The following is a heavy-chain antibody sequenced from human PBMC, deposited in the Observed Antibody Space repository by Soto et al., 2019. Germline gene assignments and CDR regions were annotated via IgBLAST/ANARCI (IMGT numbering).Heavy chain of an antibody. D-gene: IGHD5-12*01. CDR1: GYTFTSYY. J-gene: IGHJ6*02. Sequence: VASVKVSCKASGYTFTSYYMHWVRQAPGQGLEWMGIINPSGGSTSYAQKFQGRVTMTRDTSTSTVYMELSSLRSEDTAVYYCARSVVATTPYYYYGMDVWGQGTTVTVSS. V-gene: IGHV1-46*01. CDR3: ARSVVATTPYYYYGMDV. CDR2: INPSGGST.